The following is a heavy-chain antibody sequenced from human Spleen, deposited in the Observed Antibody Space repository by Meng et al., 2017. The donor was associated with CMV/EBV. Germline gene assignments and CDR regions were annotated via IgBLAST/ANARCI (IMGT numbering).Heavy chain of an antibody. J-gene: IGHJ4*02. CDR2: INHSGST. D-gene: IGHD2-8*02. CDR1: GGSFSDYY. V-gene: IGHV4-34*01. CDR3: ARPLGNTVAFDY. Sequence: CAVYGGSFSDYYWTWIRQPPGKGLEWIGEINHSGSTNYNPSLKSRVTILVDTSKNQFSLRLSSVTAADTAVYYCARPLGNTVAFDYWGQGTLVTVSS.